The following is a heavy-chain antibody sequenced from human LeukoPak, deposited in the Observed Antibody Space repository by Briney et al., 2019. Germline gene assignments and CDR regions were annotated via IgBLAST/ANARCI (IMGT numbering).Heavy chain of an antibody. Sequence: GGSLRLSCATSGFTFSSYAMSWVRQAPGKELEWVSAIKDSGGSTVYEDSVKGRFTISRDNSKNTLYLQMNTLRADDTAVYYCAKDSMGGYDYGWGVFDIWGQGTLVTVSS. J-gene: IGHJ3*02. CDR3: AKDSMGGYDYGWGVFDI. CDR1: GFTFSSYA. CDR2: IKDSGGST. V-gene: IGHV3-23*01. D-gene: IGHD5-18*01.